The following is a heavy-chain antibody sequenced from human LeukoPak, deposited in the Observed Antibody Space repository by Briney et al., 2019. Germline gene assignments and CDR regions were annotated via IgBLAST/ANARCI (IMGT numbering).Heavy chain of an antibody. CDR1: GGSISSGSYY. CDR3: ANKYYYDSSGYYYSHDAFDI. Sequence: TPSETLSLTCTVSGGSISSGSYYWGWIRQPPGKGLEWIGSIYYSGSTYYNPSLKSRVTISVDTSKNQFSLKLSSVTAADTAVYYCANKYYYDSSGYYYSHDAFDIWGQGTMVTVSS. D-gene: IGHD3-22*01. V-gene: IGHV4-39*07. CDR2: IYYSGST. J-gene: IGHJ3*02.